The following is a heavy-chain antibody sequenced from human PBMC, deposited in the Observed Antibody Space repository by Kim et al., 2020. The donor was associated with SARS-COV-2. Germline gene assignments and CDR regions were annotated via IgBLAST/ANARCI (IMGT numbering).Heavy chain of an antibody. CDR3: AKPERSRGWYSVDYAFGI. D-gene: IGHD2-15*01. CDR2: ISGDGGST. CDR1: GFTFDGYA. Sequence: GGSLRLSCAASGFTFDGYAMRWVRQAPGKGLEWVSLISGDGGSTYYADSVKGRFTISRDNSKNSLYLQMNSLRTEDTALYYCAKPERSRGWYSVDYAFGIWGQGTLGNVSS. V-gene: IGHV3-43*02. J-gene: IGHJ3*02.